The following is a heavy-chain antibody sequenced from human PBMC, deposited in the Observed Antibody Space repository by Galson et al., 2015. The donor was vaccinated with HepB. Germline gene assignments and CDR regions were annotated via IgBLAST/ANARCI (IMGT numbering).Heavy chain of an antibody. CDR2: IYPDDSDT. D-gene: IGHD5-18*01. CDR3: AGRIHLWGEYAFDI. V-gene: IGHV5-51*03. CDR1: GYSFTNYW. J-gene: IGHJ3*02. Sequence: QSGAEVKKPGESLKISCKGSGYSFTNYWIDWVRQMPGKGLEWMGIIYPDDSDTRYSPSFQGQVTLSADKSISTAYLQWSSLKASDTAMYYCAGRIHLWGEYAFDIWGQGTMVTVSS.